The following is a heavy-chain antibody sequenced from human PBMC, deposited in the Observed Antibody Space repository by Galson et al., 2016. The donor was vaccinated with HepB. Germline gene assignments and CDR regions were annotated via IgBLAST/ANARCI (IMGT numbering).Heavy chain of an antibody. Sequence: SLRLSCAASGFTFTTYWMSWVRQAPGKGLEWVANIKRDESEKFYVDSVKGRFTVSRDNAKNSLFLQMRGLRTEDTAVYFCATFIEEHSSFESWGQGTQVTVSS. CDR1: GFTFTTYW. V-gene: IGHV3-7*01. CDR2: IKRDESEK. D-gene: IGHD4-11*01. J-gene: IGHJ4*02. CDR3: ATFIEEHSSFES.